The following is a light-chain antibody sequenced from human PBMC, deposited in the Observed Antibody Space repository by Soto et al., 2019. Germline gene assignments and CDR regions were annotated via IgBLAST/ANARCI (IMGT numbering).Light chain of an antibody. Sequence: QSVLTQPASVSGSPGQSITISCTGTSSDVGGSYYISWYQQHPDKAPKLMIYEVSNRPSGVSNRFYGSKSGNTASLTISGLQAEDEADYYCSSYTSSNTLEGVFGGGTKVTVL. CDR2: EVS. J-gene: IGLJ3*02. V-gene: IGLV2-14*01. CDR3: SSYTSSNTLEGV. CDR1: SSDVGGSYY.